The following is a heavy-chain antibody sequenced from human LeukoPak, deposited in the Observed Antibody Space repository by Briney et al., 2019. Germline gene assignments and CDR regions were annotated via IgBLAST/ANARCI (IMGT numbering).Heavy chain of an antibody. Sequence: ASVTVSCKASGYSFTDYYIHWVRQAPGQGREWMGWINPQQGGTNYAQNLQGRVTMTRDTSINTAYMELSRLTSDDTAVYYCARVRYSGSWYSFDYWGLGTLVTVSS. J-gene: IGHJ4*02. D-gene: IGHD6-13*01. V-gene: IGHV1-2*02. CDR2: INPQQGGT. CDR1: GYSFTDYY. CDR3: ARVRYSGSWYSFDY.